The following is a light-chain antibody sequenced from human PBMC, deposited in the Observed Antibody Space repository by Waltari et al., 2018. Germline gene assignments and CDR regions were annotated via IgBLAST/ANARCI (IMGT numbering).Light chain of an antibody. CDR3: HQYGNSPYT. CDR2: GAS. V-gene: IGKV3-20*01. Sequence: EVVLTQSPDTLSLSPGERATLSCGASHTFGGFLAWYQQKPGQAPRLLIYGASSRATDIPDRFSGSGSGTDFTLTISGLEPEDSAVYFCHQYGNSPYTFGQGTKMEIK. J-gene: IGKJ2*01. CDR1: HTFGGF.